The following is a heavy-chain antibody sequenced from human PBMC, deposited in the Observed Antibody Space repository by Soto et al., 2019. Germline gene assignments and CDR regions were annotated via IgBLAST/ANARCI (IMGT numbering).Heavy chain of an antibody. Sequence: GESLKISCNASGYTFTSQWIGWVRQMPGKGLEWMGIIFPGDSDTRYSPSFQGQVTISADKSITTAYLQWSSLKASDAAMYYCARLVDGDIYYWGQGTLVTVSS. CDR2: IFPGDSDT. CDR3: ARLVDGDIYY. V-gene: IGHV5-51*01. J-gene: IGHJ4*02. CDR1: GYTFTSQW.